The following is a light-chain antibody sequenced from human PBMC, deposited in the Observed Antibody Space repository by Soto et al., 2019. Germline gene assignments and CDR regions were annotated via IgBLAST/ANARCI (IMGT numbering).Light chain of an antibody. V-gene: IGKV1-8*01. J-gene: IGKJ1*01. Sequence: AIRMTQSPSSLSASTGDRVTITCRASQVIISYLAWYQQKPGKAPKLLIYAASTLQSGVPSRFSGSGSGTDFTLTISCLQSEDFATYYCQQYYSYPPTFGQGTKVEIK. CDR2: AAS. CDR1: QVIISY. CDR3: QQYYSYPPT.